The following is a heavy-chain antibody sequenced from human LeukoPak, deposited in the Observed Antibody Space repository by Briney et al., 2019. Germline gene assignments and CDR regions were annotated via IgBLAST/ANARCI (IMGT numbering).Heavy chain of an antibody. CDR1: GFTFSSYS. D-gene: IGHD3-22*01. V-gene: IGHV3-48*01. J-gene: IGHJ4*02. Sequence: GGSLRLSCAASGFTFSSYSMLWVRQAPGKGLERVSYISSSSSTTYYADSVKGRFTISRDNAKNSLYLQMNTLRAEDTAVYYCARDRHKYNYDSGGYPPYWGQGTLVTVSS. CDR3: ARDRHKYNYDSGGYPPY. CDR2: ISSSSSTT.